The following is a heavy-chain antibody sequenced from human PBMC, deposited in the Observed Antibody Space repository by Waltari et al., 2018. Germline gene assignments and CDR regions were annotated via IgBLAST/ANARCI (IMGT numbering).Heavy chain of an antibody. V-gene: IGHV1-2*02. CDR2: INPNSGGT. D-gene: IGHD3-22*01. J-gene: IGHJ5*02. CDR3: ARYYYDSSGYYNWFDP. Sequence: QVQLVQSGAEVKKPGASVKVSCQASGSHFPGYYLNWVRQAPGQGLEWMGWINPNSGGTNYAQKFQGRVTMTRDTSISTAYMELSRLRSDDTAVYYCARYYYDSSGYYNWFDPWGQGTLVTVSS. CDR1: GSHFPGYY.